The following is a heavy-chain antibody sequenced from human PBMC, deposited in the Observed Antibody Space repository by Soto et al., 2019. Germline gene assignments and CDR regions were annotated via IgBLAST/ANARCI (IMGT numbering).Heavy chain of an antibody. Sequence: EVQVLESGGGLVQPGGSMRLSCVVSVFPFGANAMSWVRQAPGKGLEWVSGLSNTGRRTSYADSVKGRFNISRDNSENTVYLQMNSLRVEDTAVYYCATEMGATQGPFDNWGQGTLVTVSS. J-gene: IGHJ4*02. CDR1: VFPFGANA. D-gene: IGHD1-26*01. CDR2: LSNTGRRT. CDR3: ATEMGATQGPFDN. V-gene: IGHV3-23*01.